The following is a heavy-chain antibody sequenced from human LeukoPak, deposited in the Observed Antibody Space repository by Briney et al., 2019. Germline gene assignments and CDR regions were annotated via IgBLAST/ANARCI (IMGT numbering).Heavy chain of an antibody. CDR1: GDSINGYY. Sequence: SETLSLTCTVSGDSINGYYWSWIRQPAGKGLEWIGYIYYRGSTNYNPSLSSRVTISVDTSKNQFSLKLSSVTAADTAVYYCARGNMVRGVIIDYWGQGTLVTVSS. CDR2: IYYRGST. J-gene: IGHJ4*02. CDR3: ARGNMVRGVIIDY. D-gene: IGHD3-10*01. V-gene: IGHV4-59*08.